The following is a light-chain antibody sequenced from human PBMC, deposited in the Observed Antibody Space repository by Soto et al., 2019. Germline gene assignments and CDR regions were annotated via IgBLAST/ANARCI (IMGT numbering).Light chain of an antibody. V-gene: IGLV2-14*01. CDR1: TSDVGNYSY. CDR3: SSYTATNTYV. CDR2: EVS. J-gene: IGLJ1*01. Sequence: QSVLTQPASVSGSPGQSITISCTGTTSDVGNYSYVSWYQQHPGKAPKLMIYEVSYRSTGASNRFSGTKSGNTASLTISGLQGEDEADYYCSSYTATNTYVFGTGTKLTVL.